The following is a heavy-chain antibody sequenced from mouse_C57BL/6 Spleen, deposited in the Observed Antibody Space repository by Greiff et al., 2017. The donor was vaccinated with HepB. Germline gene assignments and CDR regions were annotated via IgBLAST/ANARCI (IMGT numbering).Heavy chain of an antibody. V-gene: IGHV1-80*01. Sequence: LQESGAELVKPGASVKISCKASGYAFSSYWMNWVKQRPGKGLEWIGQIYPGDGDTNYNGKFKGKATLTADKSSSTAYMQLSSLTSEDSAVYCCARGGGNYDGYFDVWGTGTTVTVSS. CDR3: ARGGGNYDGYFDV. CDR1: GYAFSSYW. CDR2: IYPGDGDT. J-gene: IGHJ1*03. D-gene: IGHD2-1*01.